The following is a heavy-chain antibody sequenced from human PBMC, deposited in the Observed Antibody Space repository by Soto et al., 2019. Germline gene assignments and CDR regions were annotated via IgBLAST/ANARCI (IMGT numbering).Heavy chain of an antibody. CDR2: IIPILGIA. CDR3: ARAKGYCSGGSCHKNSLPNDAFDI. D-gene: IGHD2-15*01. CDR1: GGTFSSYT. V-gene: IGHV1-69*02. Sequence: ASVKVSCKASGGTFSSYTISWVRQAPGQGLEWMGRIIPILGIANYAQKFQGRVTITADKSTSTAYMELSSLRSEDTAVYYCARAKGYCSGGSCHKNSLPNDAFDIWGQGTMVTVSS. J-gene: IGHJ3*02.